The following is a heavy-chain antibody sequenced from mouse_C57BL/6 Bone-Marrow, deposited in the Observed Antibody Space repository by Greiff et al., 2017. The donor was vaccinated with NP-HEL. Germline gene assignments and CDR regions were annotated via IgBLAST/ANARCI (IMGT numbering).Heavy chain of an antibody. CDR3: ARNLAY. CDR2: ISSGGSYT. CDR1: GFTFSSYG. V-gene: IGHV5-6*01. J-gene: IGHJ3*01. Sequence: EVQRVESGGDLVKPGGSLKLSCAASGFTFSSYGMSWVRQTPDKRLEWVATISSGGSYTYYPDSVKGRFTISRDNAKNTLYLQMSSLKSEDTAMYYCARNLAYWGQGTLDTVSA.